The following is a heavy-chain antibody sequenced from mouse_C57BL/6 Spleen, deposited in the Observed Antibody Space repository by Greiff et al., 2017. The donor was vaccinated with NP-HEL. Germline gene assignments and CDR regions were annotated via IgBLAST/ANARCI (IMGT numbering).Heavy chain of an antibody. V-gene: IGHV1-7*01. Sequence: QSCKASGYTFTSYWMHWVKQRPGQGLEWIGYINPSSGYTKYNQKFKDKATLTADKSSSTAYMQLSSLTYEDSAVYYCARLRSSGYDYFDYWGQGTTLTVSS. CDR2: INPSSGYT. CDR3: ARLRSSGYDYFDY. J-gene: IGHJ2*01. CDR1: GYTFTSYW. D-gene: IGHD3-2*02.